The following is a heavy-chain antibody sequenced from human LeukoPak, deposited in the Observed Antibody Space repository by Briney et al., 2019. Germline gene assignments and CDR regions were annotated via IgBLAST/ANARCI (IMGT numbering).Heavy chain of an antibody. J-gene: IGHJ4*02. Sequence: PGGSLRLSCAASGFTFDSYGMNWVRQAPGTYYADSVKGRFTISRDNSKNSLYLQMDSLRAEDTAVYYCTRDVLGAVAGTAVDYWGQGTLVIVSS. V-gene: IGHV3-23*01. D-gene: IGHD6-19*01. CDR3: TRDVLGAVAGTAVDY. CDR1: GFTFDSYG.